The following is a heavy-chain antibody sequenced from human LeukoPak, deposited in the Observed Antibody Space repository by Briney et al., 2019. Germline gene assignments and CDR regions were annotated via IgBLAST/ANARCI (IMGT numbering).Heavy chain of an antibody. D-gene: IGHD2-21*02. Sequence: GGSLTLSCAASGFTFSSFAMTWVRQAPGKGLEWVSTIGGSGISTYYAGSVKGRFTISRDNSKNTLFLQMNTLRFEDTAVYYCAKGTANVDYWGQGTLVTVSS. CDR3: AKGTANVDY. CDR1: GFTFSSFA. J-gene: IGHJ4*02. V-gene: IGHV3-23*01. CDR2: IGGSGIST.